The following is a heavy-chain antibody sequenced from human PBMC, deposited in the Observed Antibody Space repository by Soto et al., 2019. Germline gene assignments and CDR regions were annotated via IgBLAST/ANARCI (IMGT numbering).Heavy chain of an antibody. D-gene: IGHD2-8*01. Sequence: QVQLVQSGAEVKKPGASVKVSCKASGYTFTSYAMHWVRQAPGQRLEWMGWINAGNGNTKYSQKFQGRVTITRDTSASTAYMELSSLRSEDTAVYYCARDLRYCTNGVCYFDWFDPWGQGTLVTVSS. J-gene: IGHJ5*02. CDR3: ARDLRYCTNGVCYFDWFDP. CDR2: INAGNGNT. V-gene: IGHV1-3*01. CDR1: GYTFTSYA.